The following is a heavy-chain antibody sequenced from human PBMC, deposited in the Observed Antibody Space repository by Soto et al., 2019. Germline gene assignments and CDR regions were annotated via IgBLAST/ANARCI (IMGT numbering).Heavy chain of an antibody. CDR1: GYTFTGYY. Sequence: GASVKVSCKASGYTFTGYYMHWVRQAPGQGLEWMGWINPNSGGTNYAQKFQGRVTMTRDTSISTAYMELSRLRSDDTAVYYCASFLTAAGDYYYDGMDVWGQGTTVTVSS. V-gene: IGHV1-2*02. J-gene: IGHJ6*02. CDR3: ASFLTAAGDYYYDGMDV. D-gene: IGHD6-13*01. CDR2: INPNSGGT.